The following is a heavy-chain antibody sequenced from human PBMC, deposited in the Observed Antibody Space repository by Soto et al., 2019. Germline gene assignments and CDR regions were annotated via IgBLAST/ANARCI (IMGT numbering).Heavy chain of an antibody. CDR3: ARDGGVAATLANYFDY. V-gene: IGHV3-21*01. CDR2: MSRSSRYI. J-gene: IGHJ4*02. D-gene: IGHD2-15*01. CDR1: GFTFNSYS. Sequence: EVQLVESGGGLVKPGGSLRLSCAASGFTFNSYSMNWVRQAPGKGLEWVSSMSRSSRYIYYADSVKGRFTISRDNAKNSVYLQMNSLRADDTAVHYCARDGGVAATLANYFDYWGQGTLVTVSS.